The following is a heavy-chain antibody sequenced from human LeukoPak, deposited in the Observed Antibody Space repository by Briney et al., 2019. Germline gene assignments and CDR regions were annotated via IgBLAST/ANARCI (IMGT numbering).Heavy chain of an antibody. Sequence: GGCLRLSCAASGFTFSSHWMESVRQARGKGLGWVSRINRDGSSTSYADSGKGRFTISRDNDKNTLYLQMNSLRAEDTAVYHCTRGSYCYGYYYYYMDVWGKGTTVTVSS. J-gene: IGHJ6*03. V-gene: IGHV3-74*01. CDR1: GFTFSSHW. CDR3: TRGSYCYGYYYYYMDV. CDR2: INRDGSST. D-gene: IGHD1-26*01.